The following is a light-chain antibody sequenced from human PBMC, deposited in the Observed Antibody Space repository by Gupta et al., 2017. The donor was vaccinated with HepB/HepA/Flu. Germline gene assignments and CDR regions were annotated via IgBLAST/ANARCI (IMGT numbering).Light chain of an antibody. J-gene: IGKJ5*01. Sequence: ILLTQSPSLLSASVGDRVTITCRASQGVRIYLAWSQQKPGKAPKLLISSATILQNGVPSRFSGSGSGTEFTLTISSLQPEDFAIYYCHQLNAYPITFGQGTRLEI. CDR1: QGVRIY. CDR3: HQLNAYPIT. V-gene: IGKV1-9*01. CDR2: SAT.